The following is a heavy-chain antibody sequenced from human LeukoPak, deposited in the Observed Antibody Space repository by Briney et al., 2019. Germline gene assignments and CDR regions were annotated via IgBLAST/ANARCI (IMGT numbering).Heavy chain of an antibody. J-gene: IGHJ3*02. CDR1: GFTFSTYF. D-gene: IGHD2-21*01. V-gene: IGHV3-30-3*01. CDR2: XXXXGSXX. CDR3: ARERQDTILHSGAFDI. Sequence: GGSLRLSCAASGFTFSTYFMHWVRQAPGKGXXXXXXXXXXGSXXXXXXXXXXXXXXXXXXXXXTLYLQMNSLRAEDTAVYFCARERQDTILHSGAFDIWGQGTMVTVSS.